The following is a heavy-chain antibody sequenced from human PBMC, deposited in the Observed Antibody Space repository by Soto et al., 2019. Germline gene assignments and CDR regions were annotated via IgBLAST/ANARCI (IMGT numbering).Heavy chain of an antibody. D-gene: IGHD2-15*01. J-gene: IGHJ4*02. Sequence: GGSLRLSCAASGFTLSSYWMSWVRQAPGKGLEWVSYISSSGSTIYYADSVKGRFTISRDNAKNSLYLQMNSLRAEDTAVYYCARGVSGYYFDYWGQGTLVTSPQ. CDR2: ISSSGSTI. CDR3: ARGVSGYYFDY. V-gene: IGHV3-48*04. CDR1: GFTLSSYW.